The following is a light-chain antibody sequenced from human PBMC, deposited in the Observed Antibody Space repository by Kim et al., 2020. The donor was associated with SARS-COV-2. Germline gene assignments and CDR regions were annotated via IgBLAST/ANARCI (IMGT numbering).Light chain of an antibody. CDR3: QQYNNWPLPCT. V-gene: IGKV3-15*01. CDR2: RTS. CDR1: QTFGTN. J-gene: IGKJ2*02. Sequence: EIVMTQSPATVSVYPGERATLSCRASQTFGTNLAWYQQKPGQAPRLLIYRTSTRATGVPARFSGSGSGTEFTLTISSLQSDDFATYYCQQYNNWPLPCTFGQGTKLEI.